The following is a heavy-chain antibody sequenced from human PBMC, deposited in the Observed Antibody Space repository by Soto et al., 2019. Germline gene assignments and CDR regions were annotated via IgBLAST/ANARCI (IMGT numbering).Heavy chain of an antibody. D-gene: IGHD1-26*01. V-gene: IGHV4-4*02. CDR1: GGSISSSNW. CDR2: IYHSGST. CDR3: ARNIIVGATEYFDY. Sequence: SETLSLTCAVSGGSISSSNWWSWVRQPPGKGLEWIGEIYHSGSTNYNPSLKSRVTISVDKSKNQFSLKLSSVTAADTAVYYCARNIIVGATEYFDYWGQRTLVTVSS. J-gene: IGHJ4*02.